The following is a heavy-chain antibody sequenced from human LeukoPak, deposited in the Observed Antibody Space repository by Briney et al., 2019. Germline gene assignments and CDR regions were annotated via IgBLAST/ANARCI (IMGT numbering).Heavy chain of an antibody. CDR3: ARGSSGHPKYYYYGMDV. V-gene: IGHV4-34*01. J-gene: IGHJ6*02. CDR1: GGSFSGYY. Sequence: SETLSLTCTVYGGSFSGYYWSWIRQPPGKGLEWIGEINHSGSTNYNPSLKSRVTISVDTSKNQSSLKLSSVTAADTAVYYCARGSSGHPKYYYYGMDVWGQGTTVTVSS. CDR2: INHSGST. D-gene: IGHD6-19*01.